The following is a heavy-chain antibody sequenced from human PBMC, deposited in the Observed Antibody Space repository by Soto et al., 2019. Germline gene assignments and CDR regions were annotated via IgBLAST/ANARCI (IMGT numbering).Heavy chain of an antibody. CDR1: GFTSSSYA. D-gene: IGHD3-22*01. V-gene: IGHV3-23*01. CDR2: ISGSGGST. J-gene: IGHJ3*02. Sequence: GGSLRLSCAASGFTSSSYAMSWVRQAPGKGLEWVSAISGSGGSTYYADSVKGRFTISRDNSKNTLYLQMNSLRAEDTAVYYCARKMYYYDSSGPHAFDIWGQGTMVTVSS. CDR3: ARKMYYYDSSGPHAFDI.